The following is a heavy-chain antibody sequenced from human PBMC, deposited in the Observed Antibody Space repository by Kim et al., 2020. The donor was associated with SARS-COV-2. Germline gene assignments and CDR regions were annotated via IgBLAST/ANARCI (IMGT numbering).Heavy chain of an antibody. Sequence: SETLSLTCAVYGGSFSGYYWSWIRQPPGGGLEWIGEINHSGSTNCNPSLKSRVTISVDTSKNQFSLKLTSVTAADTAMYYCVRRLHSGSYLNFDYWGQGTLVTVSS. CDR2: INHSGST. CDR3: VRRLHSGSYLNFDY. J-gene: IGHJ4*02. V-gene: IGHV4-34*01. CDR1: GGSFSGYY. D-gene: IGHD1-26*01.